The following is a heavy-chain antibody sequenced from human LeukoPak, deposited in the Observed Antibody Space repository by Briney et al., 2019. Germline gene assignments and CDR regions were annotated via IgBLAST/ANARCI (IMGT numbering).Heavy chain of an antibody. V-gene: IGHV4-61*02. J-gene: IGHJ4*02. CDR3: ARRISTYDSSGYSTGDAFDF. D-gene: IGHD3-22*01. CDR1: GGSISGGSYY. CDR2: IYTSGST. Sequence: SQTLSLTCTVSGGSISGGSYYWSWIRQPAGKGLEWIGRIYTSGSTNYNPSLKSRVTISVDTSKNQFSLKLSSVTAADTAVYYCARRISTYDSSGYSTGDAFDFWGQGILVTVSS.